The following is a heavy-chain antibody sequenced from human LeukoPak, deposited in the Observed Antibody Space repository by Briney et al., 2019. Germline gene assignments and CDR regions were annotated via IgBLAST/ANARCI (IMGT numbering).Heavy chain of an antibody. D-gene: IGHD3-22*01. Sequence: PSETLSLTCTVSGGSISSYYWSWIRQPPGKGLEWIGYIYYTGNTNYNPSLKSRVTISVDTSKNQFSLKLSSVTAADTAVYYCARAHPYYYDSSWFDPWGQGTLVTVSS. CDR2: IYYTGNT. CDR1: GGSISSYY. CDR3: ARAHPYYYDSSWFDP. V-gene: IGHV4-59*01. J-gene: IGHJ5*02.